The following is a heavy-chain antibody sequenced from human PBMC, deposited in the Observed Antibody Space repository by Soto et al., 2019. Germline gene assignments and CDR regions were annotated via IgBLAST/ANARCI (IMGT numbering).Heavy chain of an antibody. V-gene: IGHV4-4*02. CDR1: GGSISSSNW. J-gene: IGHJ4*02. CDR2: IYHSGST. CDR3: TRGLFSGGSYSGSWYYLAS. Sequence: PSETLSLTCAVSGGSISSSNWWSWVRQPPGKGLEWIGEIYHSGSTNYNPSLKSRVTISVDKSNNKFSLELSSVTAADTAVYYCTRGLFSGGSYSGSWYYLASWGQGTMVTVSS. D-gene: IGHD1-26*01.